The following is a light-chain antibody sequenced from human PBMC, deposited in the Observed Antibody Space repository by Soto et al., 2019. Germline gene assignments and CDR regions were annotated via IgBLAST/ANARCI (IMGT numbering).Light chain of an antibody. Sequence: QSVLTQSSSASASLGSSVKLTCTLSSVHSSYIIAWHQQQPGKAPRYLMKLEGSGSYNKGSGVPDRFSGSSSGADRYLTISNLQFEDEADYYCETWDGNTRVFGGGTKLTVL. CDR3: ETWDGNTRV. CDR2: LEGSGSY. V-gene: IGLV4-60*02. J-gene: IGLJ3*02. CDR1: SVHSSYI.